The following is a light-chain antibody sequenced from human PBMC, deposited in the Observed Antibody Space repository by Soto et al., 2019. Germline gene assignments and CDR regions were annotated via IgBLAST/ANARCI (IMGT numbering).Light chain of an antibody. CDR2: DVT. CDR1: SRDVGIYNY. V-gene: IGLV2-11*01. Sequence: QSALTQPRSVSGSPGQSVTVSCTGTSRDVGIYNYVSWYQQRPGTAPKVMIYDVTKRPSGVPDRFSGSKSANTASLTISGLQADDEADYYCAAWDDSLNGYVFGTGTKLTVL. J-gene: IGLJ1*01. CDR3: AAWDDSLNGYV.